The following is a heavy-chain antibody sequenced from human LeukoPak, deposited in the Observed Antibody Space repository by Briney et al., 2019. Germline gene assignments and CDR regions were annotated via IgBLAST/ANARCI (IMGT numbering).Heavy chain of an antibody. Sequence: GGSLRLSCAASGFTFSSYSMNWVRQAPGKGLEWVSYISSSSSTIYYADSVKGRFTISRDNAKNSLYLQMNSLRAEDTAVYYCAREPPIGYGSSTSCYGLSTKLGFDYWGQGTLVTVSS. CDR2: ISSSSSTI. J-gene: IGHJ4*02. CDR3: AREPPIGYGSSTSCYGLSTKLGFDY. D-gene: IGHD2-2*01. CDR1: GFTFSSYS. V-gene: IGHV3-48*01.